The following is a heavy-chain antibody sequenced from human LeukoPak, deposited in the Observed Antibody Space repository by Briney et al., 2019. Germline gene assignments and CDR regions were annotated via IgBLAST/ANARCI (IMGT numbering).Heavy chain of an antibody. CDR2: IPASGTYS. J-gene: IGHJ4*02. Sequence: PGGSLRLSCAASGFTFSTYTMNWVRQAPGGGLEWGSAIPASGTYSHHADSVKGRFTISRDNAKNSLYLDKDIWRPEDTAFYYCVRRHSRDYWGQGHLLTVSS. CDR1: GFTFSTYT. V-gene: IGHV3-21*01. D-gene: IGHD6-13*01. CDR3: VRRHSRDY.